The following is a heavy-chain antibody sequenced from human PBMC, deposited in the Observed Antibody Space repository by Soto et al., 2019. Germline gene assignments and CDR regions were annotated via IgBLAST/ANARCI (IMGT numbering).Heavy chain of an antibody. J-gene: IGHJ6*02. CDR3: ARRSGTAMASDYYYCYGMDV. Sequence: QVQLVQSGAEVKKPGSSVKVSCKASGGTFSSYAISWVRQAPGQGLEWMGGIIPIFGTANYAQKFQGRVTITADKSTSTAYMELSSLRSEDTAVYYCARRSGTAMASDYYYCYGMDVWGQGTTVTVSS. V-gene: IGHV1-69*06. D-gene: IGHD5-18*01. CDR1: GGTFSSYA. CDR2: IIPIFGTA.